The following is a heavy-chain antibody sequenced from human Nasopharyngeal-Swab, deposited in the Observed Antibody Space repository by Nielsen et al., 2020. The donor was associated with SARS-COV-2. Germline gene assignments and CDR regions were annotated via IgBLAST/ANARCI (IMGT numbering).Heavy chain of an antibody. Sequence: GESLKISCAASGFTFSSFTIHWVRQAPGKGLEWVAVVSHDGNNKYYADSVKGRFTISRANSKNTLYLQMNRLRTDDTAIYYCARDGTGYYGSGSNYYTYYMDFWGKGTTVSVSS. V-gene: IGHV3-30-3*01. J-gene: IGHJ6*03. CDR3: ARDGTGYYGSGSNYYTYYMDF. D-gene: IGHD3/OR15-3a*01. CDR2: VSHDGNNK. CDR1: GFTFSSFT.